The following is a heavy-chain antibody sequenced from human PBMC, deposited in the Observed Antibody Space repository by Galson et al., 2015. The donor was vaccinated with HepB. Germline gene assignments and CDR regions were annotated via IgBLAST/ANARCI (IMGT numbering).Heavy chain of an antibody. CDR2: INAGNGNT. J-gene: IGHJ6*02. CDR1: GYTFTSYA. V-gene: IGHV1-3*01. Sequence: SVKVSCKASGYTFTSYAMHWVRQAPGQRLEWMGWINAGNGNTKYSQKFQGRVTITRDTSASTAYMELSSLRSEDTAVYYCARVGHPNLGGLPAAIYYYYGMDVWGQGTTVTVSS. CDR3: ARVGHPNLGGLPAAIYYYYGMDV. D-gene: IGHD2-2*01.